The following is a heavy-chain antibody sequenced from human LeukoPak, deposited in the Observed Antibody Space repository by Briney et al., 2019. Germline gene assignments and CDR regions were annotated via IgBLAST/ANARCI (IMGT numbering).Heavy chain of an antibody. J-gene: IGHJ6*03. CDR1: GFTFSSYA. D-gene: IGHD1-26*01. Sequence: PGGSLRLSCAASGFTFSSYAMSWVRRAPGKGLEWVSAISGSGGSTYYADSVKGRFTISRDNSKNTLYLQMNSLRAEDTAVYYCAKGFSGSYYVYYYYMDVWGKGTTVTVSS. V-gene: IGHV3-23*01. CDR3: AKGFSGSYYVYYYYMDV. CDR2: ISGSGGST.